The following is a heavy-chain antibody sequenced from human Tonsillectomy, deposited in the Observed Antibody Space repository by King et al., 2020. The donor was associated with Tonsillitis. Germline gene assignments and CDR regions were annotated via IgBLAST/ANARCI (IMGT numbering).Heavy chain of an antibody. D-gene: IGHD1-26*01. J-gene: IGHJ5*02. CDR3: AGHSGGSYQGGWFVP. V-gene: IGHV4-39*01. CDR1: GGSINSISYY. Sequence: QLQESGPGLVKPSETLSLTCTVSGGSINSISYYWGWIRQPPGGGLEWIASISYSGSTYYNPSLKSRVTISVDTSKNQFSLNLSSVTAADTAVYSCAGHSGGSYQGGWFVPWGQGTLVTVSS. CDR2: ISYSGST.